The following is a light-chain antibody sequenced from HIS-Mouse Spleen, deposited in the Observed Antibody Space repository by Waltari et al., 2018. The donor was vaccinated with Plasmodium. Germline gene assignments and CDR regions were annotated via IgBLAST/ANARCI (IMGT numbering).Light chain of an antibody. Sequence: QSALTQPRSVSGSPGQSVTISCTGTSSAVGGYNYVSWYQQHPGKAPKLMIYDVSKRPSVVPVRFSGSKSGNTASLTISGLQAEDDADYYCCSYAGSYTYVFGTGTKVTVL. CDR3: CSYAGSYTYV. V-gene: IGLV2-11*01. CDR1: SSAVGGYNY. J-gene: IGLJ1*01. CDR2: DVS.